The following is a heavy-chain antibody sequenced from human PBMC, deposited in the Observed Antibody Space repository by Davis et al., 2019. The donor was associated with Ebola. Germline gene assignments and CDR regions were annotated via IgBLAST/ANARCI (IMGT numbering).Heavy chain of an antibody. V-gene: IGHV1-2*02. J-gene: IGHJ3*02. CDR2: INPNNAAT. CDR1: GYTFTDYY. CDR3: AADLGNAFDI. Sequence: ASVKVSCKASGYTFTDYYMHWVRQAPGQGLEWMGWINPNNAATNYAQNFQGRVTMTRDTSISTAYMELSRLRSDDTAVYYCAADLGNAFDIWGQGTMVTVSS. D-gene: IGHD1-1*01.